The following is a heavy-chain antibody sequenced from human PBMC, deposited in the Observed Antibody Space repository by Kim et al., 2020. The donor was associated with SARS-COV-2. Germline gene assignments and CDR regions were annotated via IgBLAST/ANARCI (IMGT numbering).Heavy chain of an antibody. J-gene: IGHJ2*01. CDR3: AKDRGSGSYSGVWYFDL. Sequence: VKVRFTISRDNSKSPLYLEMNSLRAEDTAVYYCAKDRGSGSYSGVWYFDLWGRGTLVTVSS. D-gene: IGHD1-26*01. V-gene: IGHV3-23*01.